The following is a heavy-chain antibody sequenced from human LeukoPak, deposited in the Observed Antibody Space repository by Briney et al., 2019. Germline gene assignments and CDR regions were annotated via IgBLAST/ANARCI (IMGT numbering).Heavy chain of an antibody. D-gene: IGHD2-21*02. Sequence: ASVNVSCKTSGHIFATYFRHWERHAPGQGLEWIGYMKPDSGVTKYAQKLRGRLTMTWDTSIRTAYIELSGLTSDDTAIYYCARPTYCGSDCYFNLDHWGQGTLVTVSS. CDR2: MKPDSGVT. J-gene: IGHJ5*02. V-gene: IGHV1-2*02. CDR1: GHIFATYF. CDR3: ARPTYCGSDCYFNLDH.